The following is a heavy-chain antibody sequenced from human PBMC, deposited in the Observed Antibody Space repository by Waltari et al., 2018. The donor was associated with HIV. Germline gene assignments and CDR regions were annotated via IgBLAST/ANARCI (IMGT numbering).Heavy chain of an antibody. CDR1: GFTGSRKS. Sequence: EAQMVESGGGLIKPGGSLRLSCEVSGFTGSRKSMSLVRQAPGKGLGCVSVININGQTLSGGSVEGRFTCSSDRSENTLLLQMKRPTEEVTATYYCVRGGGDPTMRKASGYSYYGMDGWGQAATVIVSS. CDR3: VRGGGDPTMRKASGYSYYGMDG. CDR2: ININGQT. D-gene: IGHD2-15*01. J-gene: IGHJ6*02. V-gene: IGHV3-53*01.